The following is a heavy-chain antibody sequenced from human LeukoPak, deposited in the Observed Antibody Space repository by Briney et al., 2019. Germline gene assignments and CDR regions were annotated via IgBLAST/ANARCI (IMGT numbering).Heavy chain of an antibody. CDR2: ITGSGGRT. D-gene: IGHD2-2*01. CDR1: GLTFSQYA. Sequence: GSLRLSCAGSGLTFSQYAMTWVRQAPGKGLEWVSGITGSGGRTDYADSVKGRFTISRDNSKNTLYLQMNSLRAEDTAVYYCAKGDLFCSTTTCYEDSWGQGTLVTVSS. J-gene: IGHJ4*02. V-gene: IGHV3-23*01. CDR3: AKGDLFCSTTTCYEDS.